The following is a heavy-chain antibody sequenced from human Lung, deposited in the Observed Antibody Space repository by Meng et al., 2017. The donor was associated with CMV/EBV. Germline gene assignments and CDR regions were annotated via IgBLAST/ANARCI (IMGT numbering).Heavy chain of an antibody. CDR3: ARGYCSITSSDWGYYFDY. J-gene: IGHJ4*02. CDR1: EFTFSSYA. D-gene: IGHD2-2*01. V-gene: IGHV3-30-3*01. Sequence: GASXKISXAASEFTFSSYAMHWLRQAPGKGLWWVAVISYDGSNKYYEDSVKGRFTISRDNSKNTLYLQMNSLRAEDTAVYYCARGYCSITSSDWGYYFDYWGQGXLVTVSS. CDR2: ISYDGSNK.